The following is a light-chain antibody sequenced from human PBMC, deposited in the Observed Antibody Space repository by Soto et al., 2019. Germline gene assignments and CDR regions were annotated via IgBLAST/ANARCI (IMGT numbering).Light chain of an antibody. Sequence: DIHRTQSPSTLSASPGYRSTITCRASQSISRWLAWHQQKPGKAPRLLIYDASNLQRGVPSRFSGSGSGTEFTLTITSLQPEDFATYYCQQYNDYSGMFGQGTKVDIK. CDR3: QQYNDYSGM. CDR1: QSISRW. J-gene: IGKJ1*01. V-gene: IGKV1-5*01. CDR2: DAS.